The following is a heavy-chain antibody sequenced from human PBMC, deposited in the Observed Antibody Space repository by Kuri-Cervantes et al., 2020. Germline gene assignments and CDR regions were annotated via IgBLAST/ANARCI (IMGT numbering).Heavy chain of an antibody. CDR3: ARGVWQQPVLGALDI. J-gene: IGHJ3*02. D-gene: IGHD6-13*01. Sequence: SETLSLTCTVSGGSISSGGYYWSWIRQRPGKGLEWIGYIYYSGSTNYNPSLKSRVTISLDTSKNQFSLKLSSVIAADTAIYYCARGVWQQPVLGALDIWGQGTMVTVSS. CDR2: IYYSGST. V-gene: IGHV4-61*08. CDR1: GGSISSGGYY.